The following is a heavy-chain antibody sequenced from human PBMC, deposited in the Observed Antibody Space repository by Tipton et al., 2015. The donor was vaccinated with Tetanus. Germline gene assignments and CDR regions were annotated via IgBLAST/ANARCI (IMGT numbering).Heavy chain of an antibody. V-gene: IGHV1-2*02. Sequence: QLVQSGAEVKKPGDSVTVSCKASGYSFSDYYLHWVRQAPGHGLERMGWINPHTGGTQFAQRFQGRVTMTRDTSTRTVYMGLSSLTSDATAIYFCARDRGFQYFLKRGGSFDFWGQGTLVTVSA. CDR2: INPHTGGT. D-gene: IGHD5-12*01. J-gene: IGHJ4*02. CDR1: GYSFSDYY. CDR3: ARDRGFQYFLKRGGSFDF.